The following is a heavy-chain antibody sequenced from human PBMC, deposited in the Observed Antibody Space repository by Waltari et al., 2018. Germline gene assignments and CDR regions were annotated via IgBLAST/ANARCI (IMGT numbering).Heavy chain of an antibody. D-gene: IGHD3-10*01. J-gene: IGHJ4*02. CDR1: GGSFSGYY. CDR3: ARGSFRDPYGSGRAPAGY. V-gene: IGHV4-34*01. CDR2: INHSGST. Sequence: QVQLQQWGAGLLKPSETLSLTCAVYGGSFSGYYWSWIRQPRGKGLEWIGEINHSGSTNYNPSLKSRVTISVDTAKNQFSLKLSSVTAADTAVYYCARGSFRDPYGSGRAPAGYWGQGTLVTVSS.